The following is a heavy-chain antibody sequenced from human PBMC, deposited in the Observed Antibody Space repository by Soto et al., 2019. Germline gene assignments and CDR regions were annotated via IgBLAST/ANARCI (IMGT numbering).Heavy chain of an antibody. CDR1: GAFISGYY. CDR3: ASPMVRGIIDY. D-gene: IGHD3-10*01. V-gene: IGHV4-34*01. CDR2: INHSGST. J-gene: IGHJ4*02. Sequence: PSENRSLTSTVSGAFISGYYGSWIRQPPGKGLDWIGEINHSGSTNYNPSLKSRVTILVDTSKNQFSLKLTSVTAADTAVYYCASPMVRGIIDYWGQGTLVTVSS.